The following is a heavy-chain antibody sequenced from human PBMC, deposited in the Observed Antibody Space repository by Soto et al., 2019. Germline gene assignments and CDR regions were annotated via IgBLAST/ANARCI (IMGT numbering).Heavy chain of an antibody. V-gene: IGHV3-48*02. CDR1: GFTFNTYN. CDR3: AREISLSAGSYFDY. D-gene: IGHD3-10*01. CDR2: ISSSSYTI. Sequence: VRSLRLSCTASGFTFNTYNMNWVRQAPGKGLEWVSYISSSSYTIKYADSVEGRFTVSRDNGKKSLYLQMNSLRDEDTAVYFCAREISLSAGSYFDYWGQGTLVTVSS. J-gene: IGHJ4*02.